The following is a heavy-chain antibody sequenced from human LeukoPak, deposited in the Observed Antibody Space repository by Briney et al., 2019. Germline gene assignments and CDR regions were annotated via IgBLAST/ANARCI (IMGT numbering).Heavy chain of an antibody. J-gene: IGHJ5*02. V-gene: IGHV3-23*01. CDR2: ISPSGDTS. CDR3: AKGKMTAYLSWFDP. Sequence: GGSLRLSCAASGYTFSSYWMHWVRQAPGKGLEWVSVISPSGDTSYYADSVKGRFTISRDNSRNTLNLQMSSLRAEDTAIYYCAKGKMTAYLSWFDPWGQGTLVTVSS. CDR1: GYTFSSYW. D-gene: IGHD3-9*01.